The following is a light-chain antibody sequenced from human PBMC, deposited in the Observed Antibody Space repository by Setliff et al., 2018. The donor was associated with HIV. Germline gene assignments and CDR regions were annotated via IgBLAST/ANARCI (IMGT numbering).Light chain of an antibody. J-gene: IGLJ1*01. CDR2: EVS. Sequence: QSALAQPPSVSGSPGQSVTISCTGTSSDVGSYNRVSWYQQPPGTAPKLMIYEVSNRPSGVPDRFSGSKSGNTASLTISGLQAEDEADYYCSSYTSSSTPDVFGTGTKVTV. CDR1: SSDVGSYNR. CDR3: SSYTSSSTPDV. V-gene: IGLV2-18*02.